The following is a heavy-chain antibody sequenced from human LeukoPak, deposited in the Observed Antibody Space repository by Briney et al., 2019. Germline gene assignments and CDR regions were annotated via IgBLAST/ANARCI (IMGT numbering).Heavy chain of an antibody. J-gene: IGHJ5*02. CDR1: GSTFTRYT. Sequence: ASVKVSCKAFGSTFTRYTIHWVRQAPGQRLEWMGWINVGNGNTKYSQNFRGRVTITRVTSATTVYMDLSSLKSEDTAVYYCATTISGGSLDPWGQGTLSPSPQ. D-gene: IGHD2-15*01. V-gene: IGHV1-3*01. CDR3: ATTISGGSLDP. CDR2: INVGNGNT.